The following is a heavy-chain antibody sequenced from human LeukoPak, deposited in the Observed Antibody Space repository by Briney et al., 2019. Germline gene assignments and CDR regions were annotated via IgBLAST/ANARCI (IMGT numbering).Heavy chain of an antibody. D-gene: IGHD2-8*01. J-gene: IGHJ3*02. CDR3: ARVVPQPPVGVFAI. CDR2: IYDSGST. Sequence: PSETLSLTRAVSGCSISSSNGWWVVRPPPGKGLEGIGEIYDSGSTNYKPSLKSRVTISGDNSKNQLSLNLSSVTAADTAVYYCARVVPQPPVGVFAIWGQATMVTVSS. CDR1: GCSISSSNG. V-gene: IGHV4-4*02.